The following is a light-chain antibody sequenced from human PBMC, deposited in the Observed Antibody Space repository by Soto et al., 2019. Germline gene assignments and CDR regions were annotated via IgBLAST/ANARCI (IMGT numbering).Light chain of an antibody. CDR3: SSYTTSNTRQIV. Sequence: QSALTQPASVSGSPGQSITISCTGTSSDVGGYNYVSWYQQHPGKAPKFMIYDVSNRPSGVSKRFSGSKSGNTASLTISGLQAEDAADYYCSSYTTSNTRQIVFGTGTKLTVL. CDR2: DVS. J-gene: IGLJ1*01. CDR1: SSDVGGYNY. V-gene: IGLV2-14*01.